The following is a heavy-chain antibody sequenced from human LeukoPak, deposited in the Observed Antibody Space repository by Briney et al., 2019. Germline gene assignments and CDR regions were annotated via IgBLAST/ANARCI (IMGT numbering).Heavy chain of an antibody. CDR2: ISDSGSST. CDR1: GFTFTNYA. D-gene: IGHD3-10*01. J-gene: IGHJ6*02. V-gene: IGHV3-23*01. CDR3: AKVPYSDYGSGRPPFMDV. Sequence: PGGSLRLPCAASGFTFTNYAMSWVRQAPGKGLEWVSTISDSGSSTYYADSVKDRFTISRDNYKNTLYLQMDSLRAEDTAIYYCAKVPYSDYGSGRPPFMDVWGQGTTVAVSS.